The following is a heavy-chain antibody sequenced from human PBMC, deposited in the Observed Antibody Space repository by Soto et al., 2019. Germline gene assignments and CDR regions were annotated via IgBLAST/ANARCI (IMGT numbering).Heavy chain of an antibody. CDR1: GGTFSSYA. D-gene: IGHD2-2*02. V-gene: IGHV1-69*01. CDR3: ASESWGNCSSTSCYIGYYYGMDV. CDR2: IIPIFGTA. J-gene: IGHJ6*02. Sequence: QVQLVQSGAEVKKPGSSVKVSCKASGGTFSSYAISWVRQAPGQGLEWMGGIIPIFGTANYAQKFQGRVTITADESTSTADMELSSLRSEDTAVYYCASESWGNCSSTSCYIGYYYGMDVWGQGTTVTVSS.